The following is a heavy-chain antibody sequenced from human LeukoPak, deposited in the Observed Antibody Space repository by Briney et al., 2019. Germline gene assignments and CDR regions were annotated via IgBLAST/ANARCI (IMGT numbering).Heavy chain of an antibody. CDR2: IHYDGSDK. CDR1: GFTFSSYG. Sequence: GGSLRLSCGASGFTFSSYGMHWVRQPPTEGLEWVTFIHYDGSDKDYADSVKGRFTISRDNSKNTLYLQMNSLRAEDTAVYYCAANFDYWGQGTLVIVSS. J-gene: IGHJ4*02. V-gene: IGHV3-30*02. CDR3: AANFDY.